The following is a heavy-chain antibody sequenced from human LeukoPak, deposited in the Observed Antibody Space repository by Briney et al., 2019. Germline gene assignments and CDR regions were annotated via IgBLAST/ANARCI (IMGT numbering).Heavy chain of an antibody. D-gene: IGHD1-1*01. CDR2: INPNSGDT. Sequence: ASVTVSCKASGYTFTGYSLHWVRQTPGQGLQWMGWINPNSGDTNYAQKFQGRVTMTRDTSITTAYMDLSRLRPDDTAVYYCARDYRKRVTGTGPGFDNWGQGTLVTVSS. J-gene: IGHJ3*02. CDR1: GYTFTGYS. CDR3: ARDYRKRVTGTGPGFDN. V-gene: IGHV1-2*02.